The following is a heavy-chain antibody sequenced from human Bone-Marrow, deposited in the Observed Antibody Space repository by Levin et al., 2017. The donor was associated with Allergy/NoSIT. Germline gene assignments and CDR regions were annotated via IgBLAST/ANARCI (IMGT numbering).Heavy chain of an antibody. Sequence: SETLSLTCTVSGGSVSSGSYYWSWIRQPPGRGLEWIAYIYHSGSTKYNPSLKSRVTISPDTSRNQFSLRLTSLTAADTAVYYCSRGSYFGGLSFDCWGKGTLVTVSS. CDR3: SRGSYFGGLSFDC. J-gene: IGHJ4*02. CDR2: IYHSGST. V-gene: IGHV4-61*01. D-gene: IGHD4-23*01. CDR1: GGSVSSGSYY.